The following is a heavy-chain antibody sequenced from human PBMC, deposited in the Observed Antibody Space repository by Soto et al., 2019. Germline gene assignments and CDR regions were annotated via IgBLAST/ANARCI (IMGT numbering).Heavy chain of an antibody. V-gene: IGHV1-3*01. J-gene: IGHJ4*02. CDR2: INAGNGNT. Sequence: QVQLVQSGAEVKKPGASVKVSCKASGYTFTTYAMHWVRHAPGQRLEWMGWINAGNGNTKYSQKFQGRVTITRDTSASTAYMELSSLRSEDTAVYYCARTRGYYFFDYWGQGTLVTVSS. CDR1: GYTFTTYA. CDR3: ARTRGYYFFDY. D-gene: IGHD3-3*01.